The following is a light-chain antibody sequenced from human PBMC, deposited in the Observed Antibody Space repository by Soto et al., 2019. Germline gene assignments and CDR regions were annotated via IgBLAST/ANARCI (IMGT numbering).Light chain of an antibody. Sequence: EIVLTQSPGTLSLSPGERATLSCRASQSVDTYLAWYQQKPGQAPRLLIYDAYNRATGIPARFSGSGSGTDFTLTISSLELEDFAVYYCQQRSTWPTFGPGTKLDIK. V-gene: IGKV3-11*01. J-gene: IGKJ3*01. CDR1: QSVDTY. CDR3: QQRSTWPT. CDR2: DAY.